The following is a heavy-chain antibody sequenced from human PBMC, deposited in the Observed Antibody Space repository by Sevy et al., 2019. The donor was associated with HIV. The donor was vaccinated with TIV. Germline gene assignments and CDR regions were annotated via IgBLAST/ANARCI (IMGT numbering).Heavy chain of an antibody. J-gene: IGHJ4*02. Sequence: GESLKISCKGSGYSFTSYWIGWVRQMPGKGLEWMGIIYPGDSDTRYSPSFQGQVTISADNSISTAYLQWSSLKASDTAMYYCARLGDNDYVWGSSAEFGYWGQGTLVTVSS. CDR1: GYSFTSYW. D-gene: IGHD3-16*01. CDR2: IYPGDSDT. CDR3: ARLGDNDYVWGSSAEFGY. V-gene: IGHV5-51*01.